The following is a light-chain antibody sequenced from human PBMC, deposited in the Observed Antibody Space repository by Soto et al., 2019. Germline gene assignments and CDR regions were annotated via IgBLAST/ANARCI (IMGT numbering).Light chain of an antibody. J-gene: IGKJ3*01. V-gene: IGKV3-20*01. CDR3: QQYGDSPLT. Sequence: EILLTQSPSTLSLSPGEGVTLSCRASQSVTANSLAWNQQKPGQAPRLLIYAASTRAAAVPDRFTGSGSGTDFALTISRLEPEDFGVYYCQQYGDSPLTSGPGTKVDIK. CDR2: AAS. CDR1: QSVTANS.